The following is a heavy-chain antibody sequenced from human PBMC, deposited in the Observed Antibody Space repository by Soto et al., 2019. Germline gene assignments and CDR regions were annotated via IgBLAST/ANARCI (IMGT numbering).Heavy chain of an antibody. D-gene: IGHD5-18*01. CDR1: GFPFNTYA. V-gene: IGHV3-30*14. CDR3: ARDVDTSMDGLYYFDP. J-gene: IGHJ5*02. Sequence: QVHLVESGGGVVQPGTSLRLSCEASGFPFNTYAMHWVRQAPGKGLEWVAAISYDGSNEYYADSVKGRFTISRDNSKSTLYLQMNSLRPVETAVYYCARDVDTSMDGLYYFDPWGQGTLVTVSS. CDR2: ISYDGSNE.